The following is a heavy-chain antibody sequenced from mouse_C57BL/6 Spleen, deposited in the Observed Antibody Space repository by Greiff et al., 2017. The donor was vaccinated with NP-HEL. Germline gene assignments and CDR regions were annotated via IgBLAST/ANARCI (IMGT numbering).Heavy chain of an antibody. CDR2: IDPSDSYT. CDR3: ARLGYYGGGFDY. Sequence: VQLQQPGAELVMPGASVKLSCKASGYTFTSYWMHWVKQRPGQGLEWIGEIDPSDSYTNYNQKFKGKSTLTVDKSSSTAYMQLSSLTSEGSAVCCCARLGYYGGGFDYRGQGTTVTV. CDR1: GYTFTSYW. J-gene: IGHJ2*01. V-gene: IGHV1-69*01. D-gene: IGHD1-1*02.